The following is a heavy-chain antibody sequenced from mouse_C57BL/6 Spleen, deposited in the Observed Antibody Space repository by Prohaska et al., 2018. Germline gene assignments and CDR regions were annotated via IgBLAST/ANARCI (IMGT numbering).Heavy chain of an antibody. J-gene: IGHJ1*03. V-gene: IGHV1-26*01. CDR1: GYTFTDYY. CDR2: INPNNGGT. Sequence: EVQLQQSGPELVKPGASVKISCKASGYTFTDYYMNWVKQSHGKSLEWIGDINPNNGGTSYNQKFKGKATLTVDKSSSTAYMELRSLTSEDSAVYYCARFYGYWGYFDVWGTGTTVTVSS. D-gene: IGHD2-2*01. CDR3: ARFYGYWGYFDV.